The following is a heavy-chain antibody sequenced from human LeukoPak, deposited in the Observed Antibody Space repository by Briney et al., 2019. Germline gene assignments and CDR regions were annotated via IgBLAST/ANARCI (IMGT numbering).Heavy chain of an antibody. J-gene: IGHJ3*02. Sequence: GGSLRLSCAASEVTLSTYWMSWVRQAPGKGLEWVANIKQDGSEKYYADSVKGRFTISRDNAKNSLYLQMNSLRAEDTAVYYCARDRGYCSSAGCYRRDAFDMWGQGTMVTVSS. CDR3: ARDRGYCSSAGCYRRDAFDM. CDR1: EVTLSTYW. CDR2: IKQDGSEK. D-gene: IGHD2-2*02. V-gene: IGHV3-7*01.